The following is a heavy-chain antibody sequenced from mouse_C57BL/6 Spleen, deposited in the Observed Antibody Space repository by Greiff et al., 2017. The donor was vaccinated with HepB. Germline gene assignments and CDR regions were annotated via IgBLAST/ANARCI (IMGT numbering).Heavy chain of an antibody. D-gene: IGHD1-1*01. CDR1: GFTFSDFY. Sequence: EVKVVESGGGLVQSGRSLRLSCATSGFTFSDFYMEWVRQAPGKGLEWIAASRNKANDYTTEYSASVKGRFIVSRDTSQSILYLQMNALRAEDTAIYYCARDASSSYVYWYFDVWGTGTTVTVSS. J-gene: IGHJ1*03. CDR3: ARDASSSYVYWYFDV. CDR2: SRNKANDYTT. V-gene: IGHV7-1*01.